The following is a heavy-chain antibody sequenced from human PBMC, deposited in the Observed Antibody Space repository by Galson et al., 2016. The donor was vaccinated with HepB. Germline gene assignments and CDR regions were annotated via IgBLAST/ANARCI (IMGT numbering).Heavy chain of an antibody. CDR3: TCAGPENGANSGAHRPY. V-gene: IGHV3-7*03. J-gene: IGHJ4*02. CDR1: RLTFSSFT. CDR2: IKPDGSET. D-gene: IGHD4-23*01. Sequence: SLRLSCAASRLTFSSFTMAWVRQAPGKGLELVATIKPDGSETYYVDSVQGRFAISRDNAKNSLFLQMNSLRAEDTAVYYCTCAGPENGANSGAHRPYWGQGTLVTVSS.